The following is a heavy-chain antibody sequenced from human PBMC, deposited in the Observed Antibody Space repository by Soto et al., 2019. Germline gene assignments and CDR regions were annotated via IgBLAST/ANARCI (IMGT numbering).Heavy chain of an antibody. CDR3: AKDSTDDAFDI. Sequence: GGSLRLSCAASGFTFDDYAMHWVRQAPGKGLEWVSLISRDGGSTYYADSVKGRFTISRDNSKNSLYLQMNSLRTEDSSLYYCAKDSTDDAFDIWGQGTMVTVSS. V-gene: IGHV3-43*02. CDR2: ISRDGGST. CDR1: GFTFDDYA. J-gene: IGHJ3*02.